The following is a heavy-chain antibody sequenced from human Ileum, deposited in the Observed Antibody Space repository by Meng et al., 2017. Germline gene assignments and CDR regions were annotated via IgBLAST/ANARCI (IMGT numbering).Heavy chain of an antibody. Sequence: GESLKISCAASGFTFSTYWMVWVRQAPGKGLEWVANIKPDGSEGYYGGSVKGRFTISRDNAENSLYLQMNSLKVEDTAVYYCAREGRLLGAFDIWGHGTMVTVSS. CDR3: AREGRLLGAFDI. D-gene: IGHD2/OR15-2a*01. V-gene: IGHV3-7*01. CDR1: GFTFSTYW. CDR2: IKPDGSEG. J-gene: IGHJ3*02.